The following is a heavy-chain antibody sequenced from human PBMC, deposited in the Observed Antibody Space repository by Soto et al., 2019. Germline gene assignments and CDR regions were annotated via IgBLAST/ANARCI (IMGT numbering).Heavy chain of an antibody. D-gene: IGHD2-2*02. V-gene: IGHV3-30-3*01. CDR1: GFTFSSLA. CDR2: ISYDGSNK. CDR3: AREGLVPAATPWFDY. Sequence: QVQLVESGGGVVQPGRSLRLSCAASGFTFSSLAMHWVRQAPGKGLEWVAVISYDGSNKYYADSVKGRFTISRDNSKNTLYLQMNSLRAEDTAVYYCAREGLVPAATPWFDYWGQGTLVTVSS. J-gene: IGHJ4*02.